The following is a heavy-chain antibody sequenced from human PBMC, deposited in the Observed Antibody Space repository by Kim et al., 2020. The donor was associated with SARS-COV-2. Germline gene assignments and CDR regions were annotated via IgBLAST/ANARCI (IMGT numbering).Heavy chain of an antibody. V-gene: IGHV1-2*06. CDR1: GLTFSGYY. D-gene: IGHD1-26*01. CDR2: IAPNSGGT. J-gene: IGHJ4*02. CDR3: ATGPCATTWCSNYFDY. Sequence: ASVKVSCKASGLTFSGYYIHWVRQAPGHGLEWMGRIAPNSGGTNYAQRFQGRVSLTSDTSINTVYMELSSLRSDDTAIYYCATGPCATTWCSNYFDYWGRGTQATVSA.